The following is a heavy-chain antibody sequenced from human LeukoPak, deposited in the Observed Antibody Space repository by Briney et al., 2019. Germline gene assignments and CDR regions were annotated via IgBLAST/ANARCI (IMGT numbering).Heavy chain of an antibody. V-gene: IGHV4-59*01. CDR2: IYSSGST. CDR3: ARDQTDKGDAFDM. D-gene: IGHD2-21*02. Sequence: PSETLSFTCAVYGGSFSGYYWSWIRQPPGKGLEWIAYIYSSGSTNYNPSLKSRVTISIDTSKNQFSLKLSSVTAADTAVYYCARDQTDKGDAFDMWGQGRMVTVSS. CDR1: GGSFSGYY. J-gene: IGHJ3*02.